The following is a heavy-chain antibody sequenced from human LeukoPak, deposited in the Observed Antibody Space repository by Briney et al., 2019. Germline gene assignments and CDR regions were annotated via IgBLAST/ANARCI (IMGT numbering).Heavy chain of an antibody. V-gene: IGHV3-7*03. Sequence: PGGSLRLSCAASGFTFSSYWMSWVRQAPGKGLEWVANIKQDGSEKYYVDSVKGRFTISRDNAKNSLYLQMDSLRAEDMALYYCAKGGSWELTNYFDYWGQGTLVTVSS. J-gene: IGHJ4*02. CDR1: GFTFSSYW. CDR3: AKGGSWELTNYFDY. D-gene: IGHD1-26*01. CDR2: IKQDGSEK.